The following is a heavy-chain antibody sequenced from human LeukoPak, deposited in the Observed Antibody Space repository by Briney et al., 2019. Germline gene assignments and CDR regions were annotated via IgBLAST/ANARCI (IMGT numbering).Heavy chain of an antibody. CDR1: GGSISSSSHY. J-gene: IGHJ4*02. V-gene: IGHV4-39*01. Sequence: SETLSHTCPVSGGSISSSSHYWGWVRQPPGKGLEWMGSIYYSGSTYYNSALNRRLTISVDTSKHQFSLNLGSVTAADTAVYYCASHRHNGGHHFWGQGTLVTVSS. CDR2: IYYSGST. D-gene: IGHD3-16*01. CDR3: ASHRHNGGHHF.